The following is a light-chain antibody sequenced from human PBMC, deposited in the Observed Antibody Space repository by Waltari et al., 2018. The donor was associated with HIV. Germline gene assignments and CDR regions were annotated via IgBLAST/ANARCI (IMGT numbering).Light chain of an antibody. V-gene: IGKV3-11*01. CDR1: QSVSSY. CDR3: QQRNSWPPDVT. J-gene: IGKJ3*01. CDR2: DAS. Sequence: EIVLTQSPAILSSTPGERVTLSCRASQSVSSYLAWYQQKPGQAPRLLMYDASNRATGIPARFSGGGSGKDFTLTISSLGPEDFAVYYCQQRNSWPPDVTFGPGTKVDIK.